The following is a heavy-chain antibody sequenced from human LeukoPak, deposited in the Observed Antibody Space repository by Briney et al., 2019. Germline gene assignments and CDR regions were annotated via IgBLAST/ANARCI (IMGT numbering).Heavy chain of an antibody. CDR1: GFTFDDYA. CDR3: AKDPHLGHYDSSGPPGGDY. J-gene: IGHJ4*02. CDR2: ISGDGGST. D-gene: IGHD3-22*01. Sequence: GGSLRLSCAASGFTFDDYAMHWVRQAPGKGLEWVSLISGDGGSTYYADSVKGRFTISRDNSKNSPYLQMNSLRTEDTALYYCAKDPHLGHYDSSGPPGGDYWGQGTLVTVSS. V-gene: IGHV3-43*02.